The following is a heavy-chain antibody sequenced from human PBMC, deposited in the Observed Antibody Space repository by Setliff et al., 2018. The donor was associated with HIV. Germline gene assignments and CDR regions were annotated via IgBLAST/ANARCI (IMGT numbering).Heavy chain of an antibody. CDR2: IYNSGGT. V-gene: IGHV4-31*03. CDR1: GGSISTGGYY. Sequence: SETLSLTCTVSGGSISTGGYYWSWIRQHPGKGLEWIGYIYNSGGTYYNPSLKSRITMSIDTSKNQFSLKLNSVTAADTAVYFCARRPYDSSGGYYYYYMDVWGKGTTVTVSS. CDR3: ARRPYDSSGGYYYYYMDV. D-gene: IGHD3-22*01. J-gene: IGHJ6*03.